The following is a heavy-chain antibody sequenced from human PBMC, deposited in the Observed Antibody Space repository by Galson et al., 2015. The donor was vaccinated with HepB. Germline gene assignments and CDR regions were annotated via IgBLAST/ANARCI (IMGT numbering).Heavy chain of an antibody. Sequence: SLRLSCAASGFTFSSYWTSWVRQAPGKGLEWVANIKQDGSEKYYVDSVKGRFTISRDNAKNSLYLQMNSLRAEDTAVYYCARATDYGDLFDYWGQGTLVTVSS. CDR1: GFTFSSYW. V-gene: IGHV3-7*03. J-gene: IGHJ4*02. D-gene: IGHD4-17*01. CDR3: ARATDYGDLFDY. CDR2: IKQDGSEK.